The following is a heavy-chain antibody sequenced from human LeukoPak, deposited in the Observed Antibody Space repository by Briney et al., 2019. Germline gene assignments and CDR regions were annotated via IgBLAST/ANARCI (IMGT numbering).Heavy chain of an antibody. CDR1: GFTLSNYC. D-gene: IGHD3-10*01. CDR2: INADGSSA. CDR3: ARDYGRSRDYGMDV. Sequence: GGSLRLSCAASGFTLSNYCMHWVRQAPAKGLVWVSRINADGSSASYADSVKGRFTISRDNAKNTLYLQMNSLRAEDTAMYYCARDYGRSRDYGMDVWGQGTTVTVSS. J-gene: IGHJ6*02. V-gene: IGHV3-74*01.